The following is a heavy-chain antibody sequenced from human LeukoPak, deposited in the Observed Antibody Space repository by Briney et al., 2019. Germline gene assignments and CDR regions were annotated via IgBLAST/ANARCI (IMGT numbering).Heavy chain of an antibody. CDR1: GFTFSSYG. Sequence: PGGSLRLSCAASGFTFSSYGMHWVRQAPGKGLEWVAVIWYDGSNKYYADSVKGRFTISRDNSKNTLYLQMNSLRADDTAVYYCARHFTTGSIDHWGQGNLVTVSS. CDR3: ARHFTTGSIDH. D-gene: IGHD3-9*01. J-gene: IGHJ4*02. V-gene: IGHV3-33*01. CDR2: IWYDGSNK.